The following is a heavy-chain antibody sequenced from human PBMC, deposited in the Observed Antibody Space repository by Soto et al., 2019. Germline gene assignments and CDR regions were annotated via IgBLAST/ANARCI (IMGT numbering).Heavy chain of an antibody. CDR3: AVLAGVTPLPDALDI. J-gene: IGHJ3*02. V-gene: IGHV3-74*01. Sequence: EVQLVESGGGLVWPGGSLRLSCAASGFTFRSYRMHWVRQAPGKGLMWVSRINPDGSSTSYADSAKGRFTMSRDNAQNTLYLQMSSLRAEDTAAYYCAVLAGVTPLPDALDIWGQGTMVTVSS. CDR2: INPDGSST. CDR1: GFTFRSYR. D-gene: IGHD2-21*02.